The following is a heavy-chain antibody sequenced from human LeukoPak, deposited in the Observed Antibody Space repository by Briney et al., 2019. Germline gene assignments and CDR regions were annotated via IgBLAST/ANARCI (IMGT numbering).Heavy chain of an antibody. V-gene: IGHV5-51*01. D-gene: IGHD2-2*03. CDR1: GYNFPTYW. J-gene: IGHJ4*02. CDR2: IYPDESNI. Sequence: GEARQISCKGSGYNFPTYWIGWVRPLPGKGLEGMGIIYPDESNIRYSPSFQGQVTISADKSISTAYLQWSSLKASDTAMYYCARPPSRGYSSSFEYWGQGTLVTVSS. CDR3: ARPPSRGYSSSFEY.